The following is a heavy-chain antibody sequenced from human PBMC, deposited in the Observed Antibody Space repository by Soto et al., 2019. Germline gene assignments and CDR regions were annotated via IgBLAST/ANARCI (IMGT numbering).Heavy chain of an antibody. J-gene: IGHJ6*03. V-gene: IGHV4-59*01. CDR3: ARVNAGFYNIHYYYYYYMDV. Sequence: SETLSLTCTVSGGSISSYYWSWIRQPPGKRQECIGYIYYSGSTNYSPSLKSRVAISVDTSKNQFSLKLSSVTAADTAVYYCARVNAGFYNIHYYYYYYMDVWGKGTMVTVSS. CDR1: GGSISSYY. CDR2: IYYSGST. D-gene: IGHD1-1*01.